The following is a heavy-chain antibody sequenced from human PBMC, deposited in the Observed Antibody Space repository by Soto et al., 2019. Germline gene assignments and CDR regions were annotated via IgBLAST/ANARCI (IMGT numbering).Heavy chain of an antibody. CDR3: TRGASGYGNFDY. Sequence: EVQLVESGGGVVQPGGSLRLSCAASGFSFSTWMHWVRQAPGKGLEWLSRINSDGSSISYADSVKGRFTVSRDNAKNTLDLQINSLTAEDTAVYSCTRGASGYGNFDYWGQGVLLTVSS. V-gene: IGHV3-74*01. D-gene: IGHD5-12*01. CDR1: GFSFSTW. J-gene: IGHJ4*02. CDR2: INSDGSSI.